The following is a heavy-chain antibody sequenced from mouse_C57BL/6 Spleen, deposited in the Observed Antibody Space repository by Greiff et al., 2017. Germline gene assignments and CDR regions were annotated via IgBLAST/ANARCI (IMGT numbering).Heavy chain of an antibody. CDR3: ARWYGSSYWYFDV. V-gene: IGHV5-4*01. CDR2: ISDGGSYT. J-gene: IGHJ1*03. CDR1: GFTFSSYA. D-gene: IGHD1-1*01. Sequence: EVQGVESGGGLVKPGGSLKLSCAASGFTFSSYAMSWVRQTPEKRLEWVATISDGGSYTYYPDNVKGRFTISRDNAKNNLYLQMSHLKSEDTAMYYCARWYGSSYWYFDVWGTGTTVTVSS.